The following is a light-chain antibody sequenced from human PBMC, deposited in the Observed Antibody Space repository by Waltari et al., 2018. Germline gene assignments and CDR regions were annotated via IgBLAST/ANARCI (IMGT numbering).Light chain of an antibody. Sequence: DIQMTQSPSTLSASVGDRVTITCRASESISSWLAWYQQKPGKAPKLLIYRASNLESGVPSRFSGSGSGTEFTLTITSLQPDDFATYYCHQYSSYSAFGQGTKLEIE. CDR1: ESISSW. CDR3: HQYSSYSA. J-gene: IGKJ2*01. CDR2: RAS. V-gene: IGKV1-5*03.